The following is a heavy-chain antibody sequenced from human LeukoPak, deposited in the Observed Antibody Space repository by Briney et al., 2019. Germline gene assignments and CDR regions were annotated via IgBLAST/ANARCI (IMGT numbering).Heavy chain of an antibody. CDR3: ATFRWGVGFEY. CDR2: IKHSGST. Sequence: SETLSLTCAVYGGSFSGYYWTYLRQPPGKGPEWIGEIKHSGSTNYNPSLKSRVTISVDTSKNEFSLRLNSVTAADTAVYYCATFRWGVGFEYWGQGTLVTVSS. D-gene: IGHD3-16*01. CDR1: GGSFSGYY. V-gene: IGHV4-34*01. J-gene: IGHJ4*02.